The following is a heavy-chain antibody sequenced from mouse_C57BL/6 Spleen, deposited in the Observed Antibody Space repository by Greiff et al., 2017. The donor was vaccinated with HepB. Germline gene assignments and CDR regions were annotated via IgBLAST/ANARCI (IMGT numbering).Heavy chain of an antibody. CDR1: GYTFTSYW. J-gene: IGHJ3*01. Sequence: VQLKQPGAELVMPGASVKLSCKASGYTFTSYWMHWVKQRPGQGLEWIGEIDPSDSYTNYNQKFKGKSTLTVDKSSSTAYMQLSSLTSEDSAVYYCARGGDWDEILFAYWGQGTLVTVSA. V-gene: IGHV1-69*01. D-gene: IGHD4-1*01. CDR2: IDPSDSYT. CDR3: ARGGDWDEILFAY.